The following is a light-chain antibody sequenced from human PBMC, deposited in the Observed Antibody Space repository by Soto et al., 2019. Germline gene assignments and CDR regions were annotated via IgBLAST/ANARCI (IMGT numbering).Light chain of an antibody. J-gene: IGLJ3*02. CDR3: SSYTSSNTWV. V-gene: IGLV2-14*01. Sequence: QSVLTQPASVSGSPGQSITFSCTGTSSDVGVYNYVSWYQQHPGKAPKLMIYEVSHRPSGVSNRFSGSKSGNTASLTISGLQAEDEADYYCSSYTSSNTWVFGGGTQLTVL. CDR2: EVS. CDR1: SSDVGVYNY.